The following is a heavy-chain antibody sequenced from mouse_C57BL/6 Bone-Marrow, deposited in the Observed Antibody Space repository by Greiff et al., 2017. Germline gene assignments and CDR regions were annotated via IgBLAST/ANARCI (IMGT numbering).Heavy chain of an antibody. Sequence: QVQLQQSGAELARPGASVKLSCKASGYTFTSYGIRWVKQRTGQGLEWIGEIYPSSGNTYYNEKFKGKATLTADKSSSTAYMELRSLTSVDSAVXVCASCVYYYGTSYYYWYFDVWGTGTTVTVSS. CDR3: ASCVYYYGTSYYYWYFDV. V-gene: IGHV1-81*01. D-gene: IGHD1-1*01. CDR1: GYTFTSYG. J-gene: IGHJ1*03. CDR2: IYPSSGNT.